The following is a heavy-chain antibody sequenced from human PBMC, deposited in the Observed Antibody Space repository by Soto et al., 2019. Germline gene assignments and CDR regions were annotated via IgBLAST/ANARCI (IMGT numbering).Heavy chain of an antibody. V-gene: IGHV3-30-3*01. Sequence: SLRLSCAASGFTFSSYAMHWVRQAPGKGLEWVAVISYDGSNKYYADSVKGRFTISRDNSKNTLYLQMNSLRAEDTAVYYCAREDYDSSPDYYYYGMDVWGQGTTVTV. CDR3: AREDYDSSPDYYYYGMDV. CDR2: ISYDGSNK. D-gene: IGHD3-22*01. CDR1: GFTFSSYA. J-gene: IGHJ6*02.